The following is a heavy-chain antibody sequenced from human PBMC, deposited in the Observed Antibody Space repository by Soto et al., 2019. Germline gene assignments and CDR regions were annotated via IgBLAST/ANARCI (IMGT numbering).Heavy chain of an antibody. CDR2: IIPVYSTP. J-gene: IGHJ6*02. CDR1: GGTFSNFA. V-gene: IGHV1-69*01. D-gene: IGHD3-9*01. CDR3: GKDDNRGSLIGYYGLAV. Sequence: VRLVQSGAEMKKPGSSVKVSCKASGGTFSNFAISWVRQAPGQGLEWLGAIIPVYSTPKYEPKFQGRVTISAAASTSTAYMELSSLRSEDTAVYWCGKDDNRGSLIGYYGLAVWGPGTTVTVSS.